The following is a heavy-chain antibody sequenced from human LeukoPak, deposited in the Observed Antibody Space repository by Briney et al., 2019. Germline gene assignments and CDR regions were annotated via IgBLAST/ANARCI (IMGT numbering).Heavy chain of an antibody. CDR1: GGTFSRYD. J-gene: IGHJ6*03. V-gene: IGHV1-69*01. Sequence: SVKVSCKASGGTFSRYDISWVRQAPGKGLEWMGGIIPMFGTEKYAQKLEGRVKINGDEHKNRAYMEVSSLRSEDTAVYYCARCSITIFGVVIMGYYYYYMDVWGKGTTVTVSS. CDR3: ARCSITIFGVVIMGYYYYYMDV. D-gene: IGHD3-3*01. CDR2: IIPMFGTE.